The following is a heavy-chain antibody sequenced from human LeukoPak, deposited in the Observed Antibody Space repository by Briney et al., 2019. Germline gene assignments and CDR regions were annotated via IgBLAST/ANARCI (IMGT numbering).Heavy chain of an antibody. Sequence: ASVTVSCKASGGTFSSYAISWVRQAPGQGLEWMGGIIPIFGTANYAQKFQGRVTITTDESTSTAYMELSSLRSEDTAVYYCARAIVPRDFYDSSGHSLADAFDIWGQGTMVTVSS. D-gene: IGHD3-22*01. J-gene: IGHJ3*02. CDR1: GGTFSSYA. CDR3: ARAIVPRDFYDSSGHSLADAFDI. V-gene: IGHV1-69*05. CDR2: IIPIFGTA.